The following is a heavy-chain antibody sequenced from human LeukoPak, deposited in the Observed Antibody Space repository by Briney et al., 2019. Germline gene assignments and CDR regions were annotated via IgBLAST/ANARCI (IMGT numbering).Heavy chain of an antibody. V-gene: IGHV4-38-2*02. CDR3: GTEISGITTLVTRPFDY. CDR1: GYSISSGYY. Sequence: SETLSLTCAVSGYSISSGYYWGWIRQPPGRGLEWIGSIYHGGSTYYNPSLKSRVTISVDTSKNQFSLKLSSVTAADTAVYYCGTEISGITTLVTRPFDYWGQGILVTVSS. J-gene: IGHJ4*02. CDR2: IYHGGST. D-gene: IGHD4-23*01.